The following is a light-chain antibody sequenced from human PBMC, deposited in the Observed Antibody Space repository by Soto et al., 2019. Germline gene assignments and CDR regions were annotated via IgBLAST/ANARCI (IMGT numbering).Light chain of an antibody. Sequence: QSALTQPASVSGSPGQSITISCSGTSSDVGGYNFVSWYQVHPGKAPRLILYDVSSLPSGVSYRFSGSKSANTASLNISRLQAGDEADYYCSSYTTTTSLVVFGGGTKLTVL. CDR3: SSYTTTTSLVV. CDR2: DVS. CDR1: SSDVGGYNF. V-gene: IGLV2-14*03. J-gene: IGLJ2*01.